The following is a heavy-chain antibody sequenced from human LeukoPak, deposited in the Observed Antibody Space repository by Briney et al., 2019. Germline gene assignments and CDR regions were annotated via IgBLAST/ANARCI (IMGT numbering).Heavy chain of an antibody. CDR2: IAHTGST. CDR3: ARLQYLDVLTGYPLDAFDI. D-gene: IGHD3-9*01. Sequence: TSETLSLTCAVYGVSFTGYYWTWLRQPPGKGLECIGEIAHTGSTNYNPSLKSRVTISMDTSRNEFSLQLTSLTAADTAVYYCARLQYLDVLTGYPLDAFDIWGQGTMVTVSS. V-gene: IGHV4-34*01. CDR1: GVSFTGYY. J-gene: IGHJ3*02.